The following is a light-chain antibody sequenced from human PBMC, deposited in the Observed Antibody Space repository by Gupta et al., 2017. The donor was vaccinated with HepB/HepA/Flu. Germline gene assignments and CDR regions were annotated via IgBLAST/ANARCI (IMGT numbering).Light chain of an antibody. Sequence: QSVLTQPPSVSAAPGQKVTISCSGSSSNIGNNYVSWYQQPPVTAPKLLIYDNNKRPSGIPDRFSGSKSGTSATLGITGLQTGDEADYYCGTWDSSLSAVVFGGGTKLTVL. CDR1: SSNIGNNY. J-gene: IGLJ2*01. CDR2: DNN. V-gene: IGLV1-51*01. CDR3: GTWDSSLSAVV.